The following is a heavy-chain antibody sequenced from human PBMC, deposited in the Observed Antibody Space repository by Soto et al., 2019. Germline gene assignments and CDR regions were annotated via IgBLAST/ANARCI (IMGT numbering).Heavy chain of an antibody. J-gene: IGHJ4*02. Sequence: PGGSLRLSCAASGFTVSNHYMSWVRQAPGKGLEWVAIIYTRGDTYYTDSVKGRFTISRDNSKNTLYLQMNSLRADDTAIYYCARDPRIAAAGAPFDDWGQGTLVTVSS. CDR2: IYTRGDT. V-gene: IGHV3-66*01. CDR1: GFTVSNHY. D-gene: IGHD6-13*01. CDR3: ARDPRIAAAGAPFDD.